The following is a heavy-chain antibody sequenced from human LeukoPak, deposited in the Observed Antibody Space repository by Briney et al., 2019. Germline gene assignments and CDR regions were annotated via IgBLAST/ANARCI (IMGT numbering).Heavy chain of an antibody. CDR2: IYYSGST. D-gene: IGHD2-15*01. CDR1: GGSISSYY. J-gene: IGHJ4*02. CDR3: ARGRVDYFDY. Sequence: SETLSLTCTVSGGSISSYYWSWIRQPPGKGLERIGYIYYSGSTNYNPSLKSRVTISVDTSKNQFSLKLSSVTAADTAVYYCARGRVDYFDYWGQGTLVTVSS. V-gene: IGHV4-59*01.